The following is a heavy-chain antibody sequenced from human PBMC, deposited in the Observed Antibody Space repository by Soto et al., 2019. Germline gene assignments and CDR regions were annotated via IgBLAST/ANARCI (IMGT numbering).Heavy chain of an antibody. J-gene: IGHJ2*01. CDR2: IYYSGST. CDR3: LKEYGDHRDLHSFPTRRSSDL. V-gene: IGHV4-31*02. D-gene: IGHD4-17*01. Sequence: HPGKGLEWIGYIYYSGSTYYNPSLKSRVTISLDTSRNQFSLRLSSVTAADTAVYYCLKEYGDHRDLHSFPTRRSSDL.